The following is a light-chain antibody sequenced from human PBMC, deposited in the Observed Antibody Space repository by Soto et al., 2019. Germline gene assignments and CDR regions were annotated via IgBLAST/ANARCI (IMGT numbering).Light chain of an antibody. J-gene: IGKJ4*01. CDR3: QQYCSSPLT. CDR2: DAS. CDR1: QSVDYSY. Sequence: ENVLTQSPGTLSLSPRERATLSCSASQSVDYSYLAWYRHKPGQAPRLLIYDASTRATGIPDRFSGSGSRTDFTLTISTLETEDFAVYYCQQYCSSPLTCCGGTKVEIK. V-gene: IGKV3-20*01.